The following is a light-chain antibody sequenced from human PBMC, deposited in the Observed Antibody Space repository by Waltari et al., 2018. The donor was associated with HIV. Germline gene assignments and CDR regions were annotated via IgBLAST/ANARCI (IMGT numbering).Light chain of an antibody. CDR2: GKN. V-gene: IGLV3-19*01. Sequence: SSELTQDPAVSVALGQTVRITFQGTSLRSYYASRYQQKPGQAPVLVIYGKNNRPSGIPDRFSGSSSGNTASLTITGTQAEDEADYYCNSRDSSDTHVVFGGGTKLTVL. CDR3: NSRDSSDTHVV. J-gene: IGLJ2*01. CDR1: SLRSYY.